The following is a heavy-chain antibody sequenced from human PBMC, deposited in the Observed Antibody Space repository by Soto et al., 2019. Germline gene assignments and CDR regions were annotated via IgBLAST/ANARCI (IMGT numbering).Heavy chain of an antibody. D-gene: IGHD3-9*01. J-gene: IGHJ4*02. CDR2: IYYSGST. V-gene: IGHV4-59*01. CDR3: ASLYYYDILTGYYSGDYYFDY. Sequence: SETLSLTCTVSGGSISSYYWSWIRQPPGKGLEWIGYIYYSGSTDYNPSLKSRVTISVDTSKNQFSLKLSSVTAADTAVYYCASLYYYDILTGYYSGDYYFDYWGQGTLVTVSS. CDR1: GGSISSYY.